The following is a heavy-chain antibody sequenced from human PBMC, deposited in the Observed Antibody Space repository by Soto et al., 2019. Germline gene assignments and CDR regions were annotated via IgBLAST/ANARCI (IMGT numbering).Heavy chain of an antibody. V-gene: IGHV4-59*01. Sequence: SETLSLTCTVSGGSISSYYWSWIRQPPGKGLEWIGYIYYSGSTNYNPSLKSRVTISVDTSKNQFSLKLSSVTAADTAVYYCARVGHGVGVPAASKGSSDAFDIWGQGTMVTVSS. CDR1: GGSISSYY. CDR3: ARVGHGVGVPAASKGSSDAFDI. D-gene: IGHD2-2*01. CDR2: IYYSGST. J-gene: IGHJ3*02.